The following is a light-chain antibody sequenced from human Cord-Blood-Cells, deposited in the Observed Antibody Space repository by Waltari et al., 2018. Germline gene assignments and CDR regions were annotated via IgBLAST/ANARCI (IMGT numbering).Light chain of an antibody. CDR2: WAS. Sequence: DIVTTQSPDSLAVCLGERATINCKSSQSVLYSSNNKNYLAWYQQKPGQPPKLLIYWASTRESGVPDRFSGSGSGTDFTLTISSLQAEDVAVYYCQQYYSTPITFGQGTRLEIK. V-gene: IGKV4-1*01. J-gene: IGKJ5*01. CDR3: QQYYSTPIT. CDR1: QSVLYSSNNKNY.